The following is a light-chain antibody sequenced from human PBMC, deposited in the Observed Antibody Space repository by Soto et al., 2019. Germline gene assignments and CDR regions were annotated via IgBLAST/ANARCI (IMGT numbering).Light chain of an antibody. CDR2: DAS. Sequence: EVVMTQSPATLSVSPGERVTLSCRASQSVSTNLVWYQQKPGQRPKLLFYDASTRATGIPARFSGSGSGTEFTLTISSLQSEDFAVYYCQQFKIWPPWTFGQGTKVEIK. CDR1: QSVSTN. J-gene: IGKJ1*01. CDR3: QQFKIWPPWT. V-gene: IGKV3-15*01.